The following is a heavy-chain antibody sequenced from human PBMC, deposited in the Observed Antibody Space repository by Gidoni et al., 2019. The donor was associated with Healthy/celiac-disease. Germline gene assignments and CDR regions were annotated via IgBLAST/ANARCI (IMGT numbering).Heavy chain of an antibody. CDR1: GFTFSSVR. Sequence: EVQLVESGGGLVQPGGSLRLPWAASGFTFSSVRMNWVRQAPGKGLEWVSYISSSSSTIYYADSVKGRFTISRDNAKNSLYLQMNSLRAEDTAVYYCASNLLGITMVRGVITDYWGQGTLVTVSS. CDR2: ISSSSSTI. D-gene: IGHD3-10*01. V-gene: IGHV3-48*01. CDR3: ASNLLGITMVRGVITDY. J-gene: IGHJ4*02.